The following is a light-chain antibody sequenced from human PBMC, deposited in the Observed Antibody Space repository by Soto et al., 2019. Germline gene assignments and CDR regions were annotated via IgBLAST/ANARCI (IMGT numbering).Light chain of an antibody. Sequence: QSALTQPASVSGSPGQSITISCTGTSSDVGSHNLVSWYQQHPDRAPKLMIYEGSKRPSGVSNRFSGSKSGNTASLTISGLQAEDEAAYFCCSYAGSSTYIFGSGTKLTVL. CDR1: SSDVGSHNL. CDR2: EGS. V-gene: IGLV2-23*01. J-gene: IGLJ1*01. CDR3: CSYAGSSTYI.